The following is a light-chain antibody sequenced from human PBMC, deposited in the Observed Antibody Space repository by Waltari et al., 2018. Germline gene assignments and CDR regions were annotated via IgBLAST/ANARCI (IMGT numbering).Light chain of an antibody. CDR1: NIEAKS. V-gene: IGLV3-21*02. Sequence: SYVLTQPHSVSVAPGQPARITCGGDNIEAKSVHWYQPRPGQAPVVVVFDDSDRPSGIPERFSGANSGNTATLTISRVEGGDEADYFCQVWDSSGDLLVIFGGGTKLTVL. J-gene: IGLJ2*01. CDR3: QVWDSSGDLLVI. CDR2: DDS.